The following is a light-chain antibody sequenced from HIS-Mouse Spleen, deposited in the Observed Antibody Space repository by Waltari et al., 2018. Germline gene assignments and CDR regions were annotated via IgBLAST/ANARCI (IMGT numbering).Light chain of an antibody. CDR1: STDAGGYNY. CDR3: SSYAGSNNSLYV. CDR2: EVS. Sequence: QSALTQPPSASGPPGQSVTISCTGTSTDAGGYNYVSWYQQHPGKAPKLMIYEVSKRPAGVPDRFSGSKSGNTASLTVSGLQAEDEADYYCSSYAGSNNSLYVFGTGTKVTVL. J-gene: IGLJ1*01. V-gene: IGLV2-8*01.